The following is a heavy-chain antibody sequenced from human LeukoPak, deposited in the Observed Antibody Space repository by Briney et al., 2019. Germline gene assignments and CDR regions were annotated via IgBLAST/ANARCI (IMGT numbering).Heavy chain of an antibody. CDR1: GFTFSGSA. CDR2: IRSKANSYAT. V-gene: IGHV3-73*01. Sequence: GGSLRLSCAASGFTFSGSAMHWVRQASGKGLEWVGRIRSKANSYATAYAASVKGRFTISRDDSQNTAYLQMNSLKTEDTAVYYCTSKGADFDYWGQGTLVTVSS. D-gene: IGHD4/OR15-4a*01. CDR3: TSKGADFDY. J-gene: IGHJ4*02.